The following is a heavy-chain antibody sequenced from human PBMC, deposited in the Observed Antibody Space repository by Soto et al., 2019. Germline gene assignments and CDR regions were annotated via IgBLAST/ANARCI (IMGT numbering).Heavy chain of an antibody. Sequence: QVQLVESGGGVVQPGRSLRLSCAASGFTFSSYAMHWVRQAPGKGLEWVAVISYDGSNKYYADSVKGRFTISRDNSKNTLYLQMNSLRAEETAVYYCAREEDYYGSGSYYNDGPGGYYYYGMDVWGQGTTVTVSS. CDR2: ISYDGSNK. V-gene: IGHV3-30-3*01. CDR1: GFTFSSYA. CDR3: AREEDYYGSGSYYNDGPGGYYYYGMDV. J-gene: IGHJ6*02. D-gene: IGHD3-10*01.